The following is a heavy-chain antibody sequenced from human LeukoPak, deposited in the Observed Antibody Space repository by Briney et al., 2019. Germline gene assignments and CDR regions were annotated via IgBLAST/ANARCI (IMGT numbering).Heavy chain of an antibody. J-gene: IGHJ6*02. V-gene: IGHV4-34*01. CDR1: GGSFSGYY. CDR3: ARGRGYSGYDHGAYYYGMDV. D-gene: IGHD5-12*01. Sequence: PSETLSLTCAVYGGSFSGYYWGWIRQPPGKGLEWIGEINHSGSTNYNPSLKSRVTISVDTSKNQFSLKLSSVTAADTAVYYRARGRGYSGYDHGAYYYGMDVWGQGTTVTVSS. CDR2: INHSGST.